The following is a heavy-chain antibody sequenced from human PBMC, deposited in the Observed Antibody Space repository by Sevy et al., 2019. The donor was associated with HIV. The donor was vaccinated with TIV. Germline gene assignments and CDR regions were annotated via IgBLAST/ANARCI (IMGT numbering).Heavy chain of an antibody. CDR2: ISSSSTI. J-gene: IGHJ4*02. CDR1: GFTFSSYS. D-gene: IGHD6-13*01. Sequence: GGSLRLSCAASGFTFSSYSMNWVRQAPGKGLEWVSYISSSSTIYYADSVKGRFTISRDNAKNSLYLQMNSLRAEDTAVYYCGPLIAAAGAGDYWGQGTLVTVSS. CDR3: GPLIAAAGAGDY. V-gene: IGHV3-48*01.